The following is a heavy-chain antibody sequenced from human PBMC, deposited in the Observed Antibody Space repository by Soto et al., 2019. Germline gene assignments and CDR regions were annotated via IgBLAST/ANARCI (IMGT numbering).Heavy chain of an antibody. J-gene: IGHJ3*02. D-gene: IGHD3-22*01. Sequence: PGESLKISCKGSGYSFTSYWISWVRQMPGKGLEWMGRIDPSDSYTNYSPSFQGHVTISADESISTAYLQWSSLKASDTAMYYCAMREYYDSSGYYSDAFDIWGQGTMVTVSS. CDR2: IDPSDSYT. V-gene: IGHV5-10-1*01. CDR1: GYSFTSYW. CDR3: AMREYYDSSGYYSDAFDI.